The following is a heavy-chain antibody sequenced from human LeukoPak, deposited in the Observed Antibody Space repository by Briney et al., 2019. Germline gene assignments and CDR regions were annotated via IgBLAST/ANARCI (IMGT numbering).Heavy chain of an antibody. CDR2: IYHSGST. V-gene: IGHV4-38-2*01. CDR3: ARSRLAAAGDFDY. Sequence: SETLSLTCVVSGYSIGGAYHWGWIRQPPGKGLEWIGNIYHSGSTYYNPSLKSRITISVDTSKNQFTLKLSSVTTADTAVYYCARSRLAAAGDFDYWGQGTLVTVSS. CDR1: GYSIGGAYH. J-gene: IGHJ4*02. D-gene: IGHD6-13*01.